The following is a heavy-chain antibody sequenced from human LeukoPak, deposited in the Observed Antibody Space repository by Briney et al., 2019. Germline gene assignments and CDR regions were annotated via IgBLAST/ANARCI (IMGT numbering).Heavy chain of an antibody. D-gene: IGHD6-19*01. CDR3: ARTEGGSGWYVSTEYFQH. V-gene: IGHV1-69*06. J-gene: IGHJ1*01. Sequence: ASVKVSCKASGGTFSSYAISWVRQAPGQGLEWMGGIIPIFGTANYAQKFQGRVTITADKSTSTAYMELSSLRSDDTAVYYCARTEGGSGWYVSTEYFQHWGQGTLVTVSS. CDR2: IIPIFGTA. CDR1: GGTFSSYA.